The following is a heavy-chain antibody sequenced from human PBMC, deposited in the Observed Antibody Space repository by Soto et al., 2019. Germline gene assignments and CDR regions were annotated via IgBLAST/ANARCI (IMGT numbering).Heavy chain of an antibody. CDR3: ANIYCISTSCLDY. V-gene: IGHV3-23*01. J-gene: IGHJ4*02. CDR1: GFTFSSYA. Sequence: EVQLLESGGGLVQPGGSLRLSCAASGFTFSSYAMSWVRQAPGKGLEWVSAISGSGGSTYYADSVKGRFTISRDNSKNTLYLQMNSLRAEDTAVYYCANIYCISTSCLDYWGQGTLVTVSS. CDR2: ISGSGGST. D-gene: IGHD2-2*01.